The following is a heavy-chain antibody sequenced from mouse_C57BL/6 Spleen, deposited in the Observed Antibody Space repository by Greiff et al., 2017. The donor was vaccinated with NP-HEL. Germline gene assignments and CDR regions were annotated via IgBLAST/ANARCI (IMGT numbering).Heavy chain of an antibody. Sequence: EVKVEESGPGMVKPSQSLSLTCTVTGYSITSGYDWHWIRHFPGNKLEWMGYISYSGSTNYNPSLKSRISITHDTSKNHFFLKLNSVTTEDTATYYCARDGSSPFDVWGTGTTVTVSS. D-gene: IGHD1-1*01. CDR2: ISYSGST. V-gene: IGHV3-1*01. J-gene: IGHJ1*03. CDR1: GYSITSGYD. CDR3: ARDGSSPFDV.